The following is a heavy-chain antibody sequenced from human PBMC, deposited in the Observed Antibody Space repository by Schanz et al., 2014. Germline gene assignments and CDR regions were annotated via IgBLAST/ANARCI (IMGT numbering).Heavy chain of an antibody. D-gene: IGHD4-17*01. CDR3: ARSPGDFPGWFDS. V-gene: IGHV4-4*02. J-gene: IGHJ5*01. CDR2: IFHTGST. Sequence: QVQLQESGPGLLKPSGTLSLTCAVSGASISSNNWWTWVRQSPGKVLDWIGEIFHTGSTKYNPSLKSRVTVSVDKPKSQFSLKLTAVTSADTAVYYCARSPGDFPGWFDSWGQGTLVTVSS. CDR1: GASISSNNW.